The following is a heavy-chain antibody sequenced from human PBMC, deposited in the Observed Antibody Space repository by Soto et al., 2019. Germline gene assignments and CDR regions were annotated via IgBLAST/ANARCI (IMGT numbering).Heavy chain of an antibody. Sequence: QAQLMQSGAEVKKPGSSVQVSCKASGGTFSGYAINWVRQAPGQGLEWMGGIIPLLGITDYGQKFQGRITIAADESTGTAYMDLRGLRSEDTAVYYCARDPRSITGTTSSAYFQHWGQGTLVSVSS. D-gene: IGHD1-20*01. CDR3: ARDPRSITGTTSSAYFQH. V-gene: IGHV1-69*01. CDR2: IIPLLGIT. J-gene: IGHJ1*01. CDR1: GGTFSGYA.